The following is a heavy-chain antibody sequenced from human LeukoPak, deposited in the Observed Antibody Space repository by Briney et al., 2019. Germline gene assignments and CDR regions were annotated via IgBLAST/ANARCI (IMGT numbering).Heavy chain of an antibody. CDR2: IKQDGSDI. CDR3: TRDALYGDPSYYYMDV. CDR1: GFTFNGFW. Sequence: PGGSLRLSCAASGFTFNGFWMSWVRQAPGKGLEWVANIKQDGSDIYYLGSVRGRFTISRYNAMNSLYLQMNSLRAEDTAVYYCTRDALYGDPSYYYMDVWGKGTTVTVSS. D-gene: IGHD4-17*01. J-gene: IGHJ6*03. V-gene: IGHV3-7*01.